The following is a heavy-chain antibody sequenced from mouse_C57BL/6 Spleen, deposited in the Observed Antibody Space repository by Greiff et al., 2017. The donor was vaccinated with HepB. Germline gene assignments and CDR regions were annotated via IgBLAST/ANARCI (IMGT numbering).Heavy chain of an antibody. Sequence: VQLQQPGAELVKPGASVKLSCKASGYTFTSYWMHWVKQRPGQGLEWIGMIHPNSGSTNYNVKFKSKATLTVDKSSSTAYMQLSSLTSEDSAVYYCARKGYDPLDYWGQGTTLTVSS. D-gene: IGHD2-3*01. CDR1: GYTFTSYW. CDR3: ARKGYDPLDY. V-gene: IGHV1-64*01. J-gene: IGHJ2*01. CDR2: IHPNSGST.